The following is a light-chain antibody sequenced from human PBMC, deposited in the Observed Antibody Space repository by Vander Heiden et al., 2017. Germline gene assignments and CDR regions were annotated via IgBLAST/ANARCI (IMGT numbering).Light chain of an antibody. CDR2: STN. Sequence: QTVVTQEPSFSVSPGWTVTLTCGLSSGSVSTSYYPSWYQQTPGQAPRTLIYSTNTRSSGVPDRFSGSILGNKAALTITGAQADDESDYYCVLYMGSGIRVFGGGTKLTVL. CDR3: VLYMGSGIRV. V-gene: IGLV8-61*01. CDR1: SGSVSTSYY. J-gene: IGLJ3*02.